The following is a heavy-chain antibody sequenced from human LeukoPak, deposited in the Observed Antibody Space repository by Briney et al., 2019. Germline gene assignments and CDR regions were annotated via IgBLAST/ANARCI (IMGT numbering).Heavy chain of an antibody. CDR1: GESFSDHY. CDR3: ARHSNGVNGDFDY. V-gene: IGHV4-34*01. CDR2: STHSGST. Sequence: SETLSLTCAVYGESFSDHYWTWIRQPPGKGLEWIGESTHSGSTNYNPSLKSRVTISVDTSKSQFSLKLTSMTAADTAVYYCARHSNGVNGDFDYWGQGTLVTVSS. D-gene: IGHD4-23*01. J-gene: IGHJ4*02.